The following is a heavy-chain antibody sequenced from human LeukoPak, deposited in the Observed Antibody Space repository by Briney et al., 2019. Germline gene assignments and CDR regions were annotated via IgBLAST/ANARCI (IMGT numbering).Heavy chain of an antibody. V-gene: IGHV4-30-4*08. CDR2: IYYSGST. Sequence: SETLSLTCTVSGGSISSGDYYWSWIRQPPGKGREWIGYIYYSGSTYYNPSLKSRVTISVDTSKNQFSLKLSSVPPAATSVYYWGGGFGELFYMVVNWFDPWGQGTLVTVSS. CDR3: GGGFGELFYMVVNWFDP. D-gene: IGHD3-10*01. J-gene: IGHJ5*02. CDR1: GGSISSGDYY.